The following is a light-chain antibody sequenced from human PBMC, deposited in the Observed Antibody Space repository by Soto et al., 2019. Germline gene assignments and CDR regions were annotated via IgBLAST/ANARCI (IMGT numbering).Light chain of an antibody. CDR2: AAS. Sequence: DVQMTQSPSSVSASVGDRVTVTCRASEGVARRLAWYQQKPGRAPKLLIYAASTLESTVPPRFSGSGSGTLFTLTINGLLPEDVATYYCQKYDRAPFTFGPGTKVDIK. V-gene: IGKV1-12*01. CDR1: EGVARR. CDR3: QKYDRAPFT. J-gene: IGKJ3*01.